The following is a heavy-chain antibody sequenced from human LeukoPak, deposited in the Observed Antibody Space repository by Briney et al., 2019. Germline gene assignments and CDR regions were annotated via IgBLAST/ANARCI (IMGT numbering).Heavy chain of an antibody. CDR2: IYNSGST. D-gene: IGHD6-25*01. Sequence: PSETLSLTCTVSGGSISSYYWSWIRQPPGKGLECIGYIYNSGSTNYNPSLKSRVSISVDTSKNQFSLKLSSVTAADTAVYYCARSAIDAFDVWGQGTMVTVSS. V-gene: IGHV4-59*08. CDR1: GGSISSYY. CDR3: ARSAIDAFDV. J-gene: IGHJ3*01.